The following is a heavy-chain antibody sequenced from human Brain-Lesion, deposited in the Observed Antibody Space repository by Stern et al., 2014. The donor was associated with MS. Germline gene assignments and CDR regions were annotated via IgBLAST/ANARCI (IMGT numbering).Heavy chain of an antibody. D-gene: IGHD4-17*01. CDR3: AEGGSYGFVY. Sequence: VQLVESGAEVKKTGSSVKVSCHASGNTFTNRYLHWVRQAPGQAPERMGWMTPFTGNSNYAQNFQDRVTITMDRSMSTAYMDLSSLRSDDTAIYFCAEGGSYGFVYWGQGTLVTVSS. CDR1: GNTFTNRY. J-gene: IGHJ4*02. CDR2: MTPFTGNS. V-gene: IGHV1-45*02.